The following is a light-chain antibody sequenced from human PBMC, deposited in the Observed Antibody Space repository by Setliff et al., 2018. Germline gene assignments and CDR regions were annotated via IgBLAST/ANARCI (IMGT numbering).Light chain of an antibody. CDR1: SSDVGGYDY. J-gene: IGLJ1*01. CDR2: DVT. V-gene: IGLV2-14*03. CDR3: FSYTSSSSYV. Sequence: QPALTQPASVSGSPGQSITISCTGSSSDVGGYDYVSWYQHHPGRAPKFMIYDVTKRPSGVSNRFSGSKSGNTASLTISGLQAEDEADYYCFSYTSSSSYVFGSGTKVTVL.